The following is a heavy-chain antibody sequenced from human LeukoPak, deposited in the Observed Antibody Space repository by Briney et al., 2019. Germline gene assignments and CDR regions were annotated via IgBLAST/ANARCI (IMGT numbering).Heavy chain of an antibody. CDR1: GFTFSNSG. CDR2: ISGSDGST. CDR3: TKRTSTLDDP. D-gene: IGHD1-1*01. Sequence: GGSLRLSCAASGFTFSNSGMSWVRQAPGKGPEWVSTISGSDGSTYYADSVKGRFTISRDNSKNTLYLQMNSQRAEDTAVYYCTKRTSTLDDPWGQGTLVTVSS. J-gene: IGHJ5*02. V-gene: IGHV3-23*01.